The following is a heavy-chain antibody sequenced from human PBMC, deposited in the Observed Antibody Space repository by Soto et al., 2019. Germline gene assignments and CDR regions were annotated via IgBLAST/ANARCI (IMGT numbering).Heavy chain of an antibody. CDR3: AKANVVVVAATASPNGY. V-gene: IGHV3-30*18. J-gene: IGHJ4*01. CDR2: ISYDGSNK. Sequence: GVSLRLSCAASGFTFSSYGMHWVRQAPGKGLEWVAVISYDGSNKYYADSVKGRFTISRDNSKNTLYLQMNSLRAEDTAVFYGAKANVVVVAATASPNGYLGQGTLVT. CDR1: GFTFSSYG. D-gene: IGHD2-15*01.